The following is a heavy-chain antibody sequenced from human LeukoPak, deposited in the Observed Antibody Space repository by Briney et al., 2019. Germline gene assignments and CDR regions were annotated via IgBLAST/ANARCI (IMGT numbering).Heavy chain of an antibody. CDR1: GGSISSHY. CDR3: ARDQGLNWNYDFFDY. D-gene: IGHD1-7*01. Sequence: SETLSLTCTVSGGSISSHYWSWIRQDAGKGLEWIGRIYISGSTNYNPSLKSRVTLSLDTSKNQISLRLSSVTAADTAVYYCARDQGLNWNYDFFDYWGHGTLVTVSS. J-gene: IGHJ4*01. CDR2: IYISGST. V-gene: IGHV4-4*07.